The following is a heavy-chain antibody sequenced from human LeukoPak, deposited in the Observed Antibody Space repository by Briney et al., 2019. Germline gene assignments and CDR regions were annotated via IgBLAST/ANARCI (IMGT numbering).Heavy chain of an antibody. CDR1: GFTFSSYS. CDR3: ARVYSSSSYFDY. D-gene: IGHD6-6*01. CDR2: ISSSSSYI. V-gene: IGHV3-21*01. J-gene: IGHJ4*02. Sequence: GGSLRLPCAASGFTFSSYSMNWVRQAPGKGLEWVSSISSSSSYIYYADSVKGRFTISRDNAKNSLYLQMNSLRAEDTAVYYCARVYSSSSYFDYWGQGTLVTVSS.